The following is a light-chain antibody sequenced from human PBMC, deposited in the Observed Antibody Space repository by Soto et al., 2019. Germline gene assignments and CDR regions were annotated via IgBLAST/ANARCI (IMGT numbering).Light chain of an antibody. J-gene: IGKJ1*01. V-gene: IGKV1-5*03. CDR2: KAS. CDR1: QSINIW. Sequence: DIQMTQSPSTLSASVGDRVTITCRASQSINIWLAWYQQKPGRAPKLLIYKASTLESGVPSRFSGSGSGTEFTLTISSLQPDDFATYYCQQYNVYGTFGQGTKVDI. CDR3: QQYNVYGT.